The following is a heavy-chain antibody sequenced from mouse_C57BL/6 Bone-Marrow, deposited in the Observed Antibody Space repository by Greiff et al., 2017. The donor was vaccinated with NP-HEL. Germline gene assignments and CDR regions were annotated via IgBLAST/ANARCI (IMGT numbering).Heavy chain of an antibody. V-gene: IGHV5-4*01. Sequence: EVQGVESGGGLVKPGGSLKLSCAASGFTFSSYAMSWVRQTPEKRLEWVATISDGGSYTYYPDNVKGRFTISRDNAKNNLYLQMGHLKSEDTAMYYCARDYYGSSYAMDYWGQGTSVTVSS. J-gene: IGHJ4*01. CDR2: ISDGGSYT. D-gene: IGHD1-1*01. CDR3: ARDYYGSSYAMDY. CDR1: GFTFSSYA.